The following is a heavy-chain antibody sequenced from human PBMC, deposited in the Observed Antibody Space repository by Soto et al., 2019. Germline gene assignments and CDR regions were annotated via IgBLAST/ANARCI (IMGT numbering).Heavy chain of an antibody. J-gene: IGHJ4*02. V-gene: IGHV1-3*01. Sequence: ASVKVSCKASGYTFTSYAMHWVRQAPGQRLEWMGWINAGNGNTKYSQKFQGRVTITRDTSASTAYMELSSLRSEDTAVYYCARVGLFGFRSDFDYWGQGTLVTVSS. CDR2: INAGNGNT. CDR1: GYTFTSYA. CDR3: ARVGLFGFRSDFDY. D-gene: IGHD3-10*02.